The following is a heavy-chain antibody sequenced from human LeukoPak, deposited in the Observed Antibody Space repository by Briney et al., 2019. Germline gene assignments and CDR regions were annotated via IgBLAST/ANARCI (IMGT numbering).Heavy chain of an antibody. Sequence: PGGSLRLSCAASGFTFDDYTMHWVRQAPGKGLEWVSLISWDGGSTYYADSVKGRFTISRDNSKNSLYLQMNSLRTEDTALYYCAKDSYSSGWYEVRNEAYYFDYWGQGTLVTVSS. J-gene: IGHJ4*02. V-gene: IGHV3-43*01. CDR3: AKDSYSSGWYEVRNEAYYFDY. CDR2: ISWDGGST. CDR1: GFTFDDYT. D-gene: IGHD6-19*01.